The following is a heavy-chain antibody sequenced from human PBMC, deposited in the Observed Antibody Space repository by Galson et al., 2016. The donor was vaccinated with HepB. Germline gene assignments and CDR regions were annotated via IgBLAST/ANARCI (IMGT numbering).Heavy chain of an antibody. CDR1: GFTFSNYG. CDR3: VRDPTWGYGMDV. J-gene: IGHJ6*02. CDR2: MSHDGNSQ. Sequence: SLRLSCAASGFTFSNYGMHWVRQAPGKGPEWVALMSHDGNSQYYGDPVRGRFTVSRDISKNTLYLQMNSLSAEDTAVYYCVRDPTWGYGMDVWGQGTTVTVSS. D-gene: IGHD3-16*01. V-gene: IGHV3-30*03.